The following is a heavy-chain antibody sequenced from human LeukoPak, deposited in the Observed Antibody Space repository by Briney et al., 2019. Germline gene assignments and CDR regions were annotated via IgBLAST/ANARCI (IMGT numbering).Heavy chain of an antibody. Sequence: SETLSLTCTVSGGSISSYYWSWIRQPPGKGLEWIGYMYYSGSTNYNPSLKSRVTISIDTSKNQFSLKLSSVTAADTAVYYCARPLRRSSSWYPYWGQGTLVTVSS. CDR2: MYYSGST. J-gene: IGHJ4*02. V-gene: IGHV4-59*01. D-gene: IGHD6-13*01. CDR3: ARPLRRSSSWYPY. CDR1: GGSISSYY.